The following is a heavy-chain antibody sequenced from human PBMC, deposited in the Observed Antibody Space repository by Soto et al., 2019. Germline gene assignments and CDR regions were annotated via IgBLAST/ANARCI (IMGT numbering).Heavy chain of an antibody. D-gene: IGHD3-16*01. Sequence: GGSLRLSCAASGFTFSSYAMSWVRQAPGKGLEWVSAISGSGGSTYYADSVKGRFTISRDNSKNTLYLQMNSLRAEDTAVYYCAKDPPRRRSGEEEGVAFDIWGQGTIATVSS. V-gene: IGHV3-23*01. CDR3: AKDPPRRRSGEEEGVAFDI. CDR2: ISGSGGST. J-gene: IGHJ3*02. CDR1: GFTFSSYA.